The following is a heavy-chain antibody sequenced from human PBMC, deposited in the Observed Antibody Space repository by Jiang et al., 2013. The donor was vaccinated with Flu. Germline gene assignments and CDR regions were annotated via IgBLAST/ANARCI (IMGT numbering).Heavy chain of an antibody. V-gene: IGHV4-39*01. CDR1: GGSISSSSYY. Sequence: LLKPSETLSLTCTVSGGSISSSSYYWGWIRQPPGKGLEWIGSIYYSGSTYYNPSLKSRVTISVDTSKNQFSLKLSSVTAADTAVYYCAKSSGYYPDQRQIDYWGQGTLVTVSS. D-gene: IGHD3-22*01. J-gene: IGHJ4*02. CDR2: IYYSGST. CDR3: AKSSGYYPDQRQIDY.